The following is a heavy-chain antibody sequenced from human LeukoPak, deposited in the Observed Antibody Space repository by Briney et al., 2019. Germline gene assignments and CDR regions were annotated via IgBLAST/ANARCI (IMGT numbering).Heavy chain of an antibody. V-gene: IGHV3-30*18. Sequence: GGSLRLSCASSGFTFSSHGMHWVRQAPGKGLEWEAVISYDGSSKYYADSVKGRFTISRDNSKNTLYLQMNSLRAEDTAVYYCAKEREITTLSDSTTYYYYYMDVWGKGTTVTISS. CDR2: ISYDGSSK. J-gene: IGHJ6*03. CDR3: AKEREITTLSDSTTYYYYYMDV. D-gene: IGHD3-3*01. CDR1: GFTFSSHG.